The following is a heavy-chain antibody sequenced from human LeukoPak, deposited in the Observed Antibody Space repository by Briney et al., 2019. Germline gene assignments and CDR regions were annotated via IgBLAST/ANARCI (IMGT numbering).Heavy chain of an antibody. CDR2: IYYSGST. CDR3: AREVGSGGYFDY. D-gene: IGHD6-19*01. CDR1: GGSISSYY. V-gene: IGHV4-59*01. J-gene: IGHJ4*02. Sequence: SETLSLTCTVSGGSISSYYWSWIRQPPGKGLEWIGYIYYSGSTNYNPSLKSRATISVDTSKNQFSLKLSSVTAADTAVYYCAREVGSGGYFDYWGQGTLVTVSS.